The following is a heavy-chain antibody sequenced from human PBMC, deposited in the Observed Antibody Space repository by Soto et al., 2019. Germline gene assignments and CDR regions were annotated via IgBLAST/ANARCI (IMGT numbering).Heavy chain of an antibody. CDR3: TSQSFYYDHFWESYRIGAFDM. J-gene: IGHJ3*02. Sequence: EVQLVESGGGLVKPGGSLRLSCAASGFTFSNAWMSWVRQAPGKGLEWVGRIKSKTDGGTTDYAAPVKGRFTITRDDSRNTLYLQMNRLQNEDTAVYYCTSQSFYYDHFWESYRIGAFDMWAQGTMVTVSS. V-gene: IGHV3-15*01. D-gene: IGHD3-16*02. CDR2: IKSKTDGGTT. CDR1: GFTFSNAW.